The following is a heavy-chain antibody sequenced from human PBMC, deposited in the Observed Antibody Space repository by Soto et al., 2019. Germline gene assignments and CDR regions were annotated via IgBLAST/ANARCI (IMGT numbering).Heavy chain of an antibody. CDR3: AREGDPGEVGYFDY. CDR2: IIPILGIA. J-gene: IGHJ4*02. CDR1: GGTFSSYT. V-gene: IGHV1-69*08. Sequence: QVQLVQSGAEVKKPGSSVKVSCKASGGTFSSYTISWVRQAPGQGLEWMGRIIPILGIANYAQKFHGRVTITADKSTSTAYMELSSLRSEDTAVYYCAREGDPGEVGYFDYWGQGTLVTVSS. D-gene: IGHD3-16*01.